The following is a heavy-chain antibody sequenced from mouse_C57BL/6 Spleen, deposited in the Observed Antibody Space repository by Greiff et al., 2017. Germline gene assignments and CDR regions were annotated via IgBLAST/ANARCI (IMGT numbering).Heavy chain of an antibody. CDR3: TRSTSRRSWFAY. CDR2: IDPETGGT. CDR1: GYTFTDYE. Sequence: VQLQQSGAELVRPGASVTLSCKASGYTFTDYEMHWVKQTPVHGLEWIGAIDPETGGTAYNQKFKGKAILTADKSSSTAYMELRSLISEDSAVYYGTRSTSRRSWFAYWGQGTLVTVSA. D-gene: IGHD3-3*01. V-gene: IGHV1-15*01. J-gene: IGHJ3*01.